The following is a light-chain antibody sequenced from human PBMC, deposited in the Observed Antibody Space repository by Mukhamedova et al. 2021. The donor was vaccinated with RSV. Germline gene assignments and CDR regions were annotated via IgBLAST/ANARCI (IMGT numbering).Light chain of an antibody. Sequence: ATLSCRASQSVSNNYLAWYQQKPGQAPRLLIYDASSRATGIPDRFSGSGSGTDFTLTISRLEPEDFAVYYCQRYGSSPPDTFGQG. CDR1: QSVSNNY. J-gene: IGKJ2*01. V-gene: IGKV3-20*01. CDR2: DAS. CDR3: QRYGSSPPDT.